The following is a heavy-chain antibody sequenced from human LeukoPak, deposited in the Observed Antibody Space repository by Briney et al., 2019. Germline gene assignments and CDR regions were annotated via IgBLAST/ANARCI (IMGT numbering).Heavy chain of an antibody. CDR2: IYPGDSDT. V-gene: IGHV5-51*01. CDR1: GYSFTSYW. J-gene: IGHJ1*01. D-gene: IGHD2-2*03. CDR3: ARDGDCSSTSCPLQH. Sequence: GEALQISCKGSGYSFTSYWIGWGRPMPGKGLEWMGIIYPGDSDTRYSPSFQGQVTISADKSISTAYLQWSSLKASDTAMYYCARDGDCSSTSCPLQHWGQGTLVTVSS.